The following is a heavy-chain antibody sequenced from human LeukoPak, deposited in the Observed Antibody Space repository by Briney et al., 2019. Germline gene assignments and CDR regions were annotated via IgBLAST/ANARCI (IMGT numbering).Heavy chain of an antibody. CDR3: ASGGVVGPSTYWFYDP. D-gene: IGHD1-26*01. J-gene: IGHJ2*01. Sequence: GGSLRLSCEASGFTFSQNWMTWVRQAPGKGLEWVANIRQDGNEKYYVDSVRGRFTISRDNAKNSLYLQMNSLRAEDTAVYYCASGGVVGPSTYWFYDPWGRGTRVTVSS. CDR1: GFTFSQNW. CDR2: IRQDGNEK. V-gene: IGHV3-7*01.